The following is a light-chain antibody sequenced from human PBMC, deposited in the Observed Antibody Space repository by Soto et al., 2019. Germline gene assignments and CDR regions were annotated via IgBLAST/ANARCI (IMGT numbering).Light chain of an antibody. V-gene: IGKV3-15*01. J-gene: IGKJ1*01. Sequence: EIVMTQSPATLSVSPGGRATLSCRASQSISDTLAWYQQKPGQAPRLLIHGASTRAPGFPARFSGSGSGTDFTLTISSLQSEDFAVYYCQQYDKWPRTFGQGTKVDIK. CDR1: QSISDT. CDR3: QQYDKWPRT. CDR2: GAS.